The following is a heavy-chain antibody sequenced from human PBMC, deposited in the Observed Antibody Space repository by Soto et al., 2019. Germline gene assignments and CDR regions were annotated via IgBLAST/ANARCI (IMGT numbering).Heavy chain of an antibody. CDR1: GFTFSNAW. CDR2: IKSKTDGGTT. J-gene: IGHJ4*01. D-gene: IGHD2-8*01. V-gene: IGHV3-15*07. Sequence: GGSLRLSCAASGFTFSNAWINWVRQAPGKGPEWVGRIKSKTDGGTTDYAEPVKGRFAISRDDSNNMVYLQMNSLKIEDTAVYYCTTDSYSTIATARFYYCGHGTPLPVSS. CDR3: TTDSYSTIATARFYY.